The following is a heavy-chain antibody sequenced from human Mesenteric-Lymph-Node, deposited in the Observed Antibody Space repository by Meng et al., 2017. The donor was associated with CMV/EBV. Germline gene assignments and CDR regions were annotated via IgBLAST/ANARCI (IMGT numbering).Heavy chain of an antibody. V-gene: IGHV4-34*01. CDR1: GGSFSGYY. CDR2: INHSGST. D-gene: IGHD3-3*01. J-gene: IGHJ6*02. CDR3: ARGALRFLEWLGGRVGYYYYGMDV. Sequence: SETLSLTCALYGGSFSGYYWSWIRQPPGKGLEWIGEINHSGSTNYNPSLKSRVTISVDTSKNQFSPKLSSVTAADTAVYYCARGALRFLEWLGGRVGYYYYGMDVWGQGTTVTVSS.